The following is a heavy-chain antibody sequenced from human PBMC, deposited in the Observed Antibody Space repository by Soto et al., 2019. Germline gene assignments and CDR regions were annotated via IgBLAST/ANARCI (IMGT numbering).Heavy chain of an antibody. D-gene: IGHD3-10*01. Sequence: SDTLSLTYTISSGPSRSYNWVWIRQSPGRGLEWIGYVYYTGGTSYNPSLNSRVTVSADTSTNHISLTLTSVTAADTAIYYCVRQGIGNLHGLVDVWGQGTAVTVSS. CDR3: VRQGIGNLHGLVDV. CDR1: SGPSRSYN. CDR2: VYYTGGT. V-gene: IGHV4-59*08. J-gene: IGHJ6*02.